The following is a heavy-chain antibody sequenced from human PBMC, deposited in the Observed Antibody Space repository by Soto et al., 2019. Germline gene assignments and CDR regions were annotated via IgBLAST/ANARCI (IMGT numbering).Heavy chain of an antibody. V-gene: IGHV3-23*01. D-gene: IGHD3-22*01. CDR3: GKDPFTKYFDNGNCQTPTWIRN. Sequence: LRLSCAASGFIFSSYAMTWVRQAAGKGLEWVSTIVHNGGTTFYAGSVKGRFTVSRDNSKNTLFLQMNTLRAEDTAVYFCGKDPFTKYFDNGNCQTPTWIRNWGQGTLVTVSS. J-gene: IGHJ4*02. CDR1: GFIFSSYA. CDR2: IVHNGGTT.